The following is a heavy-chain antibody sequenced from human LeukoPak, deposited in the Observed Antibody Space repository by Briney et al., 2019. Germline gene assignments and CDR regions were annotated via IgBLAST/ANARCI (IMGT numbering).Heavy chain of an antibody. CDR1: GGSISSHY. D-gene: IGHD7-27*01. Sequence: SETLSLTCSVSGGSISSHYWSWIRQPPGKGLEWIGYIYYSGSTNYNPSLKSRLTISVDTSKNQFSLKLSSVTAADTAVYYCARARANWGTMGYFDYWGQGTLVTVSS. CDR2: IYYSGST. V-gene: IGHV4-59*11. CDR3: ARARANWGTMGYFDY. J-gene: IGHJ4*02.